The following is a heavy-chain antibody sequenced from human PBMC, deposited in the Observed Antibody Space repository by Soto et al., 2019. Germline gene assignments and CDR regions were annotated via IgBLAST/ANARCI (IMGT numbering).Heavy chain of an antibody. CDR2: IYYSGST. CDR3: ASERRIGLAVARYNWFDP. CDR1: GGSISSGGYY. V-gene: IGHV4-31*03. D-gene: IGHD6-19*01. J-gene: IGHJ5*02. Sequence: QVQLQESGPGLVKPSQTLSLTYTVSGGSISSGGYYWSWIRQHPGKGLEWIGYIYYSGSTYYNPSLKSRVTISVDTSKNQFSLKLSSVTAADTAVYYCASERRIGLAVARYNWFDPWGQGTLVTVSS.